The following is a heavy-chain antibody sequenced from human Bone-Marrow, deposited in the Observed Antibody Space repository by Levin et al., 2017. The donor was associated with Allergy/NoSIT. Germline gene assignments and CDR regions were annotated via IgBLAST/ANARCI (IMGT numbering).Heavy chain of an antibody. J-gene: IGHJ4*02. V-gene: IGHV4-61*01. CDR3: AREGGDYYDSRHVDY. D-gene: IGHD3-22*01. CDR1: GGSVSSGSYY. Sequence: GSLRLSCTVSGGSVSSGSYYWSWIRQPPGKGLEWIGYIYYSGSTNYNPSLKSRVTISVDTSKNQFSLKLSSVTAADTAVYYCAREGGDYYDSRHVDYWGQGTLVTVSS. CDR2: IYYSGST.